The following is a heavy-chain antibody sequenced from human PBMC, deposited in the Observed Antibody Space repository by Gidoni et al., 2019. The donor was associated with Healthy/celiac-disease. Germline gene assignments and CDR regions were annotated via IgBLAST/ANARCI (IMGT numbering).Heavy chain of an antibody. Sequence: QVQLQESGPGLVKPSGTLSLPCAVSGGPISSSNWWSWVRQPPGKGLEWIGEIYHSGSTNYNPSLKSRVTISVDKSKNQFSLKLSSVTAADTAVYYCASYYYDSSGYPDAFDIWGQGTMVTVSS. D-gene: IGHD3-22*01. CDR3: ASYYYDSSGYPDAFDI. V-gene: IGHV4-4*02. CDR1: GGPISSSNW. CDR2: IYHSGST. J-gene: IGHJ3*02.